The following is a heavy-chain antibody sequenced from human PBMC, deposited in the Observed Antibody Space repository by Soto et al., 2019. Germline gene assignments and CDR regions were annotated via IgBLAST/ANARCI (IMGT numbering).Heavy chain of an antibody. CDR3: AGGGSNLLDD. Sequence: QVQLQESGPGLVSPSGTLSLTCAVSGGSISVNSWWTWVRQPPGKGLEWIGEIYHSGTANYNPSRRGRVTISLYKYKNQFSVRLTSVTVADTAVYFCAGGGSNLLDDWGQGPLVTVSS. J-gene: IGHJ4*02. CDR2: IYHSGTA. D-gene: IGHD3-16*01. CDR1: GGSISVNSW. V-gene: IGHV4-4*02.